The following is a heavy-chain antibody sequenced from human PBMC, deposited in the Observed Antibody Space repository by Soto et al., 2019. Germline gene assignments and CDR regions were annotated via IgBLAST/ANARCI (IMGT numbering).Heavy chain of an antibody. CDR1: GASISNTGFY. Sequence: QVQLQESGPGLVKPSETLSLTATVAGASISNTGFYWSWIRQPPGKGLEWIGYIYSSGSTTYNSSLKSRVTISLDTSKNQVSLNLTSVTAADTAMYYCARTTGSRSLDVWGHGTVVSVSS. CDR2: IYSSGST. CDR3: ARTTGSRSLDV. V-gene: IGHV4-61*08. D-gene: IGHD3-9*01. J-gene: IGHJ3*01.